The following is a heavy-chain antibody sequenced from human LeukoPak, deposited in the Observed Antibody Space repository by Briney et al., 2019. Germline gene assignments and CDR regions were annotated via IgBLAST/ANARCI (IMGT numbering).Heavy chain of an antibody. Sequence: GGSLRLSCAASGFTFSDYSMNWVRQAPGKGLEWVSSISSSSTYIHYAHSVKGRFTISRDNAKNSLYLQMNSLRAEDTAVYYCARADDSSSGYFDYWGQGTLVTVSS. CDR1: GFTFSDYS. D-gene: IGHD6-6*01. J-gene: IGHJ4*02. V-gene: IGHV3-21*01. CDR2: ISSSSTYI. CDR3: ARADDSSSGYFDY.